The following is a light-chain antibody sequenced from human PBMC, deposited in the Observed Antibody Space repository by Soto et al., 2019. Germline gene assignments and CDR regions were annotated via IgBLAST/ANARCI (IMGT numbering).Light chain of an antibody. CDR2: TND. CDR1: SSNIGRNT. J-gene: IGLJ1*01. V-gene: IGLV1-44*01. CDR3: AAWDDTSSFV. Sequence: QSVLTQPPSASGTLGQRVIISCSGGSSNIGRNTVNWYQHLPGTAPRLLIYTNDQRPSGVPDRFSGSKSGTSASLAISGLQSEDEADYYCAAWDDTSSFVFGTGTKVTVL.